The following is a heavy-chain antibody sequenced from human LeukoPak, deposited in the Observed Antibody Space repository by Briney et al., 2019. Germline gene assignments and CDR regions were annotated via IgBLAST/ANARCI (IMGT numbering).Heavy chain of an antibody. V-gene: IGHV3-23*01. CDR2: LSGSGGST. J-gene: IGHJ4*02. CDR1: GFRFSDYA. D-gene: IGHD3-3*01. CDR3: AKHPYVRDSWSPDD. Sequence: GGSLRLSCAASGFRFSDYAMSWVRQAPGKGLEWVSGLSGSGGSTYYADSVKGRFTISRDTSKSMLYLQMNSLRAEDTAIYYCAKHPYVRDSWSPDDWGKGTMVTVSS.